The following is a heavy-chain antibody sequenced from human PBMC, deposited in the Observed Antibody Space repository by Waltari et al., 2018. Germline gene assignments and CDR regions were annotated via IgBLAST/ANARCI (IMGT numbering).Heavy chain of an antibody. CDR1: GGSIRSSSYY. J-gene: IGHJ4*02. V-gene: IGHV4-39*07. CDR3: ARDYGMGIVAY. CDR2: IYYSGST. D-gene: IGHD2-21*01. Sequence: QLQLQESGPGLVKPSETLSLTCTVSGGSIRSSSYYWGWIRQPPGKGLEWIGSIYYSGSTYYNPSLKSRVTISVDTSKNQFSLKLSSVTAADTAVYYCARDYGMGIVAYWGQGTLVTVSS.